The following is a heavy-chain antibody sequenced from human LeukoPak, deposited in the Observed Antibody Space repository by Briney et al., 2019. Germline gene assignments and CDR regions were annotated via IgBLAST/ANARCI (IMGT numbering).Heavy chain of an antibody. D-gene: IGHD6-13*01. J-gene: IGHJ6*03. CDR3: ARLVSSSSDYYYYYMDV. Sequence: SETLSLTCAVYGGSFSGYYWGWIRQPPGKGLEWIGSIYYSGSTNYNPSLKSRVTISVDTSKNQFSLKLSSVTAADTAVYYCARLVSSSSDYYYYYMDVWGKGTTVTVSS. CDR2: IYYSGST. CDR1: GGSFSGYY. V-gene: IGHV4-59*01.